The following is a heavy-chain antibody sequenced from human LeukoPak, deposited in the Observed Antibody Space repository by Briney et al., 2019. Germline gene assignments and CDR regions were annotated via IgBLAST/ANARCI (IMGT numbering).Heavy chain of an antibody. D-gene: IGHD3-22*01. CDR1: GGSFSGYY. V-gene: IGHV4-34*01. J-gene: IGHJ3*02. CDR2: INHSGST. CDR3: ARITMIVVVTPRAFDI. Sequence: SETLSLTCAVYGGSFSGYYWSWIRQPPEKGLEWIGEINHSGSTNYNPSLKSRVTISVDTSKNQFSLKLSSVTAADTAVYYCARITMIVVVTPRAFDIWGQGTMVTVSS.